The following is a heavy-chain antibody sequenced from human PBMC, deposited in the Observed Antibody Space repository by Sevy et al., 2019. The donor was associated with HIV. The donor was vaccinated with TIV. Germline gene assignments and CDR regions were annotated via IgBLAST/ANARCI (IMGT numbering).Heavy chain of an antibody. V-gene: IGHV1-18*01. Sequence: ASVKVSCKASGYTFTNYGFCWVRQAPGQGLEWMGWISAYNGNTNYAQKFQGRVTMTTDTSTSTAYMELRSLRSDDTALYYCARSTAWLEDFYYGMDVWGQGTTVTVSS. J-gene: IGHJ6*02. CDR3: ARSTAWLEDFYYGMDV. CDR1: GYTFTNYG. CDR2: ISAYNGNT. D-gene: IGHD5-12*01.